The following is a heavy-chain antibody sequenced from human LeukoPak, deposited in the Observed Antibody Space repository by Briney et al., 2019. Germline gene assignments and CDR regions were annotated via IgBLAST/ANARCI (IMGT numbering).Heavy chain of an antibody. CDR2: ISSSGSTT. CDR1: GFTFSSYE. J-gene: IGHJ4*02. V-gene: IGHV3-48*03. CDR3: ARDLSSGWYLSSASYYFDY. D-gene: IGHD6-19*01. Sequence: GGSLRLSCAASGFTFSSYEMNWVRQAPGKGLEWVSYISSSGSTTYYADSVKGRFPISRDNAKNSLYLQMNSLRAEDTAVYYCARDLSSGWYLSSASYYFDYWGQGTLVTVSS.